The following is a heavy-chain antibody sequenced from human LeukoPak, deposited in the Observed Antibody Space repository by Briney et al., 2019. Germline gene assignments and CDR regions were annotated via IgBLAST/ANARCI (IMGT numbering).Heavy chain of an antibody. CDR3: ARVVRVVAGYFDY. CDR1: GFTFSSYS. J-gene: IGHJ4*02. D-gene: IGHD3-22*01. V-gene: IGHV3-48*02. CDR2: ISSSSSTI. Sequence: PGGSLRLSCAASGFTFSSYSMNWVRQAPGKGLEWVSYISSSSSTIYYADSVKGRFAISRDNAENSLYLQMNSLRDEDTAVYYCARVVRVVAGYFDYWGQGTLVTVSS.